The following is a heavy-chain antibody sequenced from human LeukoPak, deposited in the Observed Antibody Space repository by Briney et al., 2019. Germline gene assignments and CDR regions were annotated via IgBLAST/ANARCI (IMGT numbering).Heavy chain of an antibody. V-gene: IGHV4-34*01. J-gene: IGHJ5*02. CDR2: INHSGST. Sequence: SETLSLTCAVYGGSFSGYYWSWTRQPPGKGLQWIGEINHSGSTNYNPSLKSRVTISVDTSKNQFSLKLSSVSAADTAVYYCARVRYFDWLGSDLWGQGTLVTVSS. CDR3: ARVRYFDWLGSDL. CDR1: GGSFSGYY. D-gene: IGHD3-9*01.